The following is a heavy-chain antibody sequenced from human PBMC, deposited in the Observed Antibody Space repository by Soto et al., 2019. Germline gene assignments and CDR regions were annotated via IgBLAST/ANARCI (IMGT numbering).Heavy chain of an antibody. V-gene: IGHV4-34*01. CDR1: GGSFSGYY. CDR3: AGTYSSGRQGCFDY. CDR2: INHSGST. J-gene: IGHJ4*02. Sequence: QVQLQQWGAGLLKPSETLSLTCAVYGGSFSGYYWSWIRQPPGKGLEWIGEINHSGSTNYNPSLKSRVTIAVDTSKNQCSLKLSSVTAAGTAVYYCAGTYSSGRQGCFDYWGQGTLVTVSS. D-gene: IGHD6-19*01.